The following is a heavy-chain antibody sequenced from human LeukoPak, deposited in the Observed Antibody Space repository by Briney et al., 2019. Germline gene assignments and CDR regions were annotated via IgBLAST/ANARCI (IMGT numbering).Heavy chain of an antibody. D-gene: IGHD3-22*01. CDR3: ARLGSLIVVAFDP. CDR1: DGSISSGDYY. V-gene: IGHV4-30-4*01. Sequence: PSETLSLTCTVSDGSISSGDYYWSWIRQPPGKGLEWIGNIYYSGSTYYNPSLKSRVTISVDTSKNQFSLKLSSVTAADTAVYYCARLGSLIVVAFDPWGQGTLVTVSS. CDR2: IYYSGST. J-gene: IGHJ5*02.